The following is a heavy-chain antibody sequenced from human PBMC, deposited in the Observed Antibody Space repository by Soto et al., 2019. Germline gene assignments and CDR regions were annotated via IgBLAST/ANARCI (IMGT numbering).Heavy chain of an antibody. J-gene: IGHJ4*02. V-gene: IGHV3-21*01. CDR1: GFTFRGVS. Sequence: GGALRLSCEASGFTFRGVSMNWVRQVPGKGLEWVASISSGSSDTWYADSVKGRFIISRDNAQNSLFLQMNTLRPEDTAMYYCARVAYWGPGTQVTV. CDR3: ARVAY. CDR2: ISSGSSDT.